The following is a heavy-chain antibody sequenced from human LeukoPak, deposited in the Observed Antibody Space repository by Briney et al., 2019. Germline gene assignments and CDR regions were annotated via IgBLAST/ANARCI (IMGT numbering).Heavy chain of an antibody. J-gene: IGHJ4*02. Sequence: ASVKVSCKASGYTFTSYDINWVRQATGQGLEWMGWMNPNSGNTGYAQKFQGRVTMTRNTSISTAYMELSSLRSEDTAVYYCARNYYDSSGYYREYYFDYWGQGTLVTVSS. CDR3: ARNYYDSSGYYREYYFDY. CDR1: GYTFTSYD. CDR2: MNPNSGNT. D-gene: IGHD3-22*01. V-gene: IGHV1-8*01.